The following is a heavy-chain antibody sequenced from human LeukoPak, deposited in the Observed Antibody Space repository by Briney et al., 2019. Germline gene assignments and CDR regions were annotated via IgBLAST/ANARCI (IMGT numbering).Heavy chain of an antibody. J-gene: IGHJ4*02. D-gene: IGHD3-10*01. CDR1: GYTFTGYY. Sequence: GASVKVSCKASGYTFTGYYMHWVRQAPGQGLEWMGGINPNSGGTNYAQKFQGRVTMTRDTSISTAYMELSRLRSDDTAVYYCAREGPYYGSGSYYNVNDYWGQGTLVTVSS. CDR3: AREGPYYGSGSYYNVNDY. CDR2: INPNSGGT. V-gene: IGHV1-2*02.